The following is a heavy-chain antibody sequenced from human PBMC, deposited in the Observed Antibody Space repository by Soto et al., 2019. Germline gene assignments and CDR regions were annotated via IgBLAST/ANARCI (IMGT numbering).Heavy chain of an antibody. CDR3: AKDLDVVVVVTATRGLDV. D-gene: IGHD2-15*01. CDR2: ISYDGSKK. Sequence: QVQLVESGGGVVQPGRSLRLSCAASGFTFDNYGLHWVRQAPGKGLEWVAVISYDGSKKFYADSVTGRFTIPRDNSKNTLYLQMNTLRVEDTAVYYCAKDLDVVVVVTATRGLDVWGQGTTVTVSS. CDR1: GFTFDNYG. J-gene: IGHJ6*02. V-gene: IGHV3-30*18.